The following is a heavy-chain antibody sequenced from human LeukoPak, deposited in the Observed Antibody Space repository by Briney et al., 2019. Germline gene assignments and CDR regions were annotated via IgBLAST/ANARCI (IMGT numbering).Heavy chain of an antibody. V-gene: IGHV3-23*01. Sequence: PGRSLRLSCAASGFIFDDYAMHWVRQAPGKGLEWVSAISASGGSSFYADSVKGRFTISRDNSKNTLYLQMNSLRADDSAVYYCAKVETSYYDSSGYYPFDSWGQGTLVTVSS. J-gene: IGHJ4*02. CDR2: ISASGGSS. CDR3: AKVETSYYDSSGYYPFDS. CDR1: GFIFDDYA. D-gene: IGHD3-22*01.